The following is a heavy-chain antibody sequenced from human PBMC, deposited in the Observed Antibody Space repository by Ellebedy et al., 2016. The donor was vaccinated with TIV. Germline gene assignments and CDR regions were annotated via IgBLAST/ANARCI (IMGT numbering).Heavy chain of an antibody. CDR1: GGSINSYY. Sequence: SETLSLTCTVFGGSINSYYWNWLRQSPEKGLEWIASISYTEIVHSNPSLKSRVTMSVDMSKNHLSLRLSSVTAADTAVYFCARDMRIYYGSGSPEGYYKYYYAMDVWGQGTTVTVSS. CDR2: ISYTEIV. V-gene: IGHV4-59*12. CDR3: ARDMRIYYGSGSPEGYYKYYYAMDV. J-gene: IGHJ6*02. D-gene: IGHD3-10*01.